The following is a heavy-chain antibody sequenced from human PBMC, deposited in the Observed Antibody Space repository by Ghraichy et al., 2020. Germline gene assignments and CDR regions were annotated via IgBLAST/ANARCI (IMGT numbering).Heavy chain of an antibody. D-gene: IGHD2-2*01. CDR2: ISYDGSNK. V-gene: IGHV3-30*18. CDR1: GFTFSSYG. Sequence: GGSLRLSCAASGFTFSSYGMHWVRQAPGKGLEWVAVISYDGSNKYYADSVKGRFTISRDNSKNTLYLQMNSLRAEDTAVYYCANVGCSSTSCYHSYYYYGMDVWGQGTTVTVSS. J-gene: IGHJ6*02. CDR3: ANVGCSSTSCYHSYYYYGMDV.